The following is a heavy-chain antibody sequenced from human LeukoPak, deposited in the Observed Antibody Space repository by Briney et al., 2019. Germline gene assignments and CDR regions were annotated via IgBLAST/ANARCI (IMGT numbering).Heavy chain of an antibody. CDR2: IIIDGSST. V-gene: IGHV3-74*01. CDR1: GFAFCSLY. CDR3: ARAITLSRSPAY. J-gene: IGHJ4*02. Sequence: GGSLRLSCAASGFAFCSLYMHWGRQAPGKGLVWVSRIIIDGSSTHYADSVKGRFTISRDNTKNTLYLQMNRLRAEDTAVYYCARAITLSRSPAYWGQGTLVTVSS. D-gene: IGHD1-14*01.